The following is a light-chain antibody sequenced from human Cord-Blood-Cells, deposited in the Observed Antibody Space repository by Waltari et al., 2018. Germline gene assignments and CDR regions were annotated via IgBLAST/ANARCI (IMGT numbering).Light chain of an antibody. CDR2: EVS. Sequence: QSAMTQPPSASGSPGQSVTISCTGTSSDVGGYNYDYWYQQPPGKAPKLMIYEVSKRPSGVPDRFAGSKSGNTASLTVSGLQAEDEADYYCSSYAGSNNYVFGTGTKVTVL. CDR1: SSDVGGYNY. J-gene: IGLJ1*01. CDR3: SSYAGSNNYV. V-gene: IGLV2-8*01.